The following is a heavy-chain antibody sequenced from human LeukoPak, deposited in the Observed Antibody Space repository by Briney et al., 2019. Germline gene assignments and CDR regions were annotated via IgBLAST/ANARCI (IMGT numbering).Heavy chain of an antibody. CDR1: GFTFSSYG. CDR3: AKGTNSGYYYYGMDV. V-gene: IGHV3-33*06. Sequence: PGRSLRLSCAASGFTFSSYGMHWVRQAPGKGLEWVAVIWYDGSNKYYADSVKGRFTISRDNSKNTLYLQMNSLRAEDTAVYYCAKGTNSGYYYYGMDVWGQGTTVTVSS. D-gene: IGHD1-26*01. J-gene: IGHJ6*02. CDR2: IWYDGSNK.